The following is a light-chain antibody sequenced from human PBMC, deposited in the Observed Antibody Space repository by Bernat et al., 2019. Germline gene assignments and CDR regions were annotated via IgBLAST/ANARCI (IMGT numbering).Light chain of an antibody. V-gene: IGKV1-16*01. Sequence: DIQMTQSPSSLSASVGDRVTITRRATQAISKYLAWVQQKPGKAPKSLIYGASTLFSGVPSRFSGSGSETDFTLTISNLQPEDSATYYCQKYDRYPLAFGGGTKVEVK. CDR1: QAISKY. CDR2: GAS. CDR3: QKYDRYPLA. J-gene: IGKJ4*01.